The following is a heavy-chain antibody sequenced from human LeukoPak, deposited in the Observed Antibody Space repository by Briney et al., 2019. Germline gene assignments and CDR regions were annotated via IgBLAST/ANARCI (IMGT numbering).Heavy chain of an antibody. J-gene: IGHJ4*02. CDR3: ARYSSGWYPSRFDY. CDR2: IYTSGST. Sequence: SETLSLTCTVSGGSISSGSYYWSWIRQPAGKGLEWIGRIYTSGSTNYNPSLKSRVTISVDTSKNQFSLKLSSVTAADTAVYYCARYSSGWYPSRFDYWGQGTLVTVSS. D-gene: IGHD6-19*01. CDR1: GGSISSGSYY. V-gene: IGHV4-61*02.